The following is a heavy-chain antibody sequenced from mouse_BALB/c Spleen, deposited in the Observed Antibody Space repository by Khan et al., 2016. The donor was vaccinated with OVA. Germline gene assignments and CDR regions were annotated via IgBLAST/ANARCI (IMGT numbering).Heavy chain of an antibody. D-gene: IGHD2-12*01. V-gene: IGHV3-8*02. CDR3: ARTTDKNALLY. Sequence: VQLMQSGPSLVKPSQTLSLICSVTGDSITSGYWNWIRKFPGNKLEFMGYMIYSGYTYYNPSLKSRISITRHTSKNQYYLQLNSVTTADTATYYCARTTDKNALLYGGRGTLVTVSA. CDR1: GDSITSGY. J-gene: IGHJ3*01. CDR2: MIYSGYT.